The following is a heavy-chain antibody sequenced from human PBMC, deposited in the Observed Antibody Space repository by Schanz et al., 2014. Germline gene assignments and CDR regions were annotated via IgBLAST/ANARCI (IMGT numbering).Heavy chain of an antibody. V-gene: IGHV3-23*01. Sequence: EVQLLESGGGLVQPGGSLRLSCAASGFTFSSYAMSWVRQAPGKGLEWVSAISGSGGSTYYRDSVKGRFIVSRDNSKNTLYLEMNRLRVDDTAVYYCSKDKQGSRSDDSWGQGTLVTVSS. J-gene: IGHJ5*01. CDR3: SKDKQGSRSDDS. D-gene: IGHD2-15*01. CDR1: GFTFSSYA. CDR2: ISGSGGST.